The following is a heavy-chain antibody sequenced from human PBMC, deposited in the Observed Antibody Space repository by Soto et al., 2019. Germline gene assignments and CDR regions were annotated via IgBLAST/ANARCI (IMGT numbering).Heavy chain of an antibody. J-gene: IGHJ4*02. D-gene: IGHD3-22*01. CDR1: GFTFSSYA. CDR2: ISGSGGST. CDR3: AKVRDSSGDVLAPGPIDY. Sequence: TGGSLRLSCAASGFTFSSYAMSWVRQAPGKGLEWVSAISGSGGSTYYADSVKGRFTISRDNSKNTLYLQMNSLRAEDTAVYYCAKVRDSSGDVLAPGPIDYWGQGTLVTVSS. V-gene: IGHV3-23*01.